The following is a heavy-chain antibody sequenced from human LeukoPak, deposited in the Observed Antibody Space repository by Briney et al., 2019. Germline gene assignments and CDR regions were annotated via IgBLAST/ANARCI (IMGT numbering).Heavy chain of an antibody. CDR1: GFTFCKFP. CDR2: ISASGDVT. CDR3: AKSLFTSATGTGRAFHI. J-gene: IGHJ3*02. D-gene: IGHD1-1*01. Sequence: GGPLSLSCAPSGFTFCKFPVVWVREAPGGGGEGCSSISASGDVTFYADSLRGRFAISRDNSKSTLYLQMNGLRAEDTAIFYCAKSLFTSATGTGRAFHIWGQGTRVTVSS. V-gene: IGHV3-23*01.